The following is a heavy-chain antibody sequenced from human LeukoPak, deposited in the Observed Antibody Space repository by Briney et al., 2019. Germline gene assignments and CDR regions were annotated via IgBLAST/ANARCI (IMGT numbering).Heavy chain of an antibody. Sequence: KTSETLSLTCTVSGYSISSGNYWGWIRQSPGKGLEWIGTIYHSGSTYYNPSLKSRVTISVDASKNQFSLKLSSVTAADTAVYYCAKVRSGWYPDAFDIWGQGTMVTVSS. V-gene: IGHV4-38-2*02. J-gene: IGHJ3*02. D-gene: IGHD6-19*01. CDR3: AKVRSGWYPDAFDI. CDR2: IYHSGST. CDR1: GYSISSGNY.